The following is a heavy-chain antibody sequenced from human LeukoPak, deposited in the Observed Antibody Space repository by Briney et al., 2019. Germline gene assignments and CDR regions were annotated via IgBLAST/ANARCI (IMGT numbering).Heavy chain of an antibody. CDR2: IKSKSNAGTT. Sequence: GGSLRLSCAASGFRFPNAWMNWARQAPGQGLEWVGRIKSKSNAGTTDYGAPVKGRFTISRDDSNNTLYLQMDSLKTEDTAVYFCTTWGSSGWGWYFDLWGRGALVTVSS. V-gene: IGHV3-15*01. CDR3: TTWGSSGWGWYFDL. D-gene: IGHD6-19*01. CDR1: GFRFPNAW. J-gene: IGHJ2*01.